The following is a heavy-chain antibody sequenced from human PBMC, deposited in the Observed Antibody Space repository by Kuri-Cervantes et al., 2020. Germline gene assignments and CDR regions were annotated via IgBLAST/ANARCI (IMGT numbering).Heavy chain of an antibody. J-gene: IGHJ5*02. V-gene: IGHV4-61*01. Sequence: SETLSLTCTVSGGSVSSGSYYWSWIRQPPGEGLEWIGYIYYSGSTNYNPSLKSRVTISVDTSKNQFSLKLSSVTAADTALYYCERDFSPLWFRDRNWFDPWGQGTLVTVSS. D-gene: IGHD3-10*01. CDR2: IYYSGST. CDR3: ERDFSPLWFRDRNWFDP. CDR1: GGSVSSGSYY.